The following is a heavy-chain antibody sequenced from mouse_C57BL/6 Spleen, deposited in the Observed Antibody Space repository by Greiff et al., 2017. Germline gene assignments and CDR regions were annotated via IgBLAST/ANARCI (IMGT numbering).Heavy chain of an antibody. Sequence: QVQLQQPGAELVMPGASVKLSCKASGYTFTSYWMHWVKQRPGQGLEWIGEIDPSNSYTNYNQKFKGKSTLTVDKSSSTAYMQLSSLTSEDSAVYDCARDMGVLNAMGYWGQGTSVTVA. V-gene: IGHV1-69*01. CDR2: IDPSNSYT. D-gene: IGHD5-1*01. CDR3: ARDMGVLNAMGY. J-gene: IGHJ4*01. CDR1: GYTFTSYW.